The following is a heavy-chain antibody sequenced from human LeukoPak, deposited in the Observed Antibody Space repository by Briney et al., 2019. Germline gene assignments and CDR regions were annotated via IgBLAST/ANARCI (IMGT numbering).Heavy chain of an antibody. V-gene: IGHV4-31*03. D-gene: IGHD3-3*01. CDR3: ARDLFRVFDY. CDR1: GGSISSGGYY. CDR2: IYYGGST. Sequence: SETLSLTCTVSGGSISSGGYYWSWIRQHPGKGLEWIGYIYYGGSTYYNPSLKSRVTISVDTSKNQFSLKLSSVTAADTAVYYCARDLFRVFDYWGQGTLVTVSS. J-gene: IGHJ4*02.